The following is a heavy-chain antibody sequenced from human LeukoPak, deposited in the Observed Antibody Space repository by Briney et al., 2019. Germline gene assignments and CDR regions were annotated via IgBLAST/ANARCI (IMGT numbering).Heavy chain of an antibody. J-gene: IGHJ3*02. CDR2: IYYSGST. CDR1: GGSISSYY. Sequence: SETLSLTCTGSGGSISSYYWGWIHQPPGKGLEWIGSIYYSGSTYYNPSLKSRVTISVDTSKNQYSLKLSSVTAADTAVYYCARPLTTVVPDAFDIWGQGTMVTVSS. D-gene: IGHD4-23*01. CDR3: ARPLTTVVPDAFDI. V-gene: IGHV4-39*01.